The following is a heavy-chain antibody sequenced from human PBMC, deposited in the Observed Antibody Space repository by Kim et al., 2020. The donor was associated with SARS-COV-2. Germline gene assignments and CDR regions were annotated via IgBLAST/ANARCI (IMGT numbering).Heavy chain of an antibody. V-gene: IGHV4-59*13. CDR1: GGSISSYY. Sequence: SETLSLTCTVSGGSISSYYWSWIRQPPGKGLEWIGYIYYSGSTNYNPSLTSRVTISVDTSKNQFSLKLSSVTAADTAVYYCARGEEMGVAAAGNFDYWGQGTLVTVSS. J-gene: IGHJ4*02. CDR3: ARGEEMGVAAAGNFDY. CDR2: IYYSGST. D-gene: IGHD6-13*01.